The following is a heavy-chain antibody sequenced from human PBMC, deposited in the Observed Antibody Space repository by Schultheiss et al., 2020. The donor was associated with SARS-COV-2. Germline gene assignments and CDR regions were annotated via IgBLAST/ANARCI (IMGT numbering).Heavy chain of an antibody. J-gene: IGHJ4*02. D-gene: IGHD2-2*01. V-gene: IGHV3-30*03. CDR3: ASYGYCSSTTCYPSH. CDR1: GFTFITYG. CDR2: ISYDGTKK. Sequence: GGSLRLSCAASGFTFITYGMHWVRQAPGKGLEWVSVISYDGTKKYYADSVKGRFTISRDNSKNTLYLQMSSLRGDDTAVYFCASYGYCSSTTCYPSHWGQGTPVTVSS.